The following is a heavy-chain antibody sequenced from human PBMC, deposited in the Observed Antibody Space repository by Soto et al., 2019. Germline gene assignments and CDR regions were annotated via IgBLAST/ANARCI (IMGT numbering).Heavy chain of an antibody. V-gene: IGHV4-30-4*01. CDR3: ARVITIFGVVIPNWFDP. J-gene: IGHJ5*02. D-gene: IGHD3-3*01. CDR1: GGSISSGDYY. CDR2: IYYSGST. Sequence: LSLTCTVSGGSISSGDYYWSWIRQPPGKGLEWIGYIYYSGSTYYNPSLKSRVTISVDTSKNQFSLKLSSVTAADTAVYYCARVITIFGVVIPNWFDPWGQGTLVTVSS.